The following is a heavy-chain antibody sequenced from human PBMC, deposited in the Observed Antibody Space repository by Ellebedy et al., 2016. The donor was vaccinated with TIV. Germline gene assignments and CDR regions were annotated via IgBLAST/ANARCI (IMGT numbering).Heavy chain of an antibody. D-gene: IGHD1-20*01. CDR3: ATFRFNWNYFDS. J-gene: IGHJ4*02. Sequence: PGGSLRLSCAASGLTFSSHAMSWVRQAPGKGLEWISFISTSSSHTNYADSVKGRFTISRDNARNSLYLQMNSLRAEDTAVYYCATFRFNWNYFDSWGQGTLVTVSS. CDR1: GLTFSSHA. CDR2: ISTSSSHT. V-gene: IGHV3-21*05.